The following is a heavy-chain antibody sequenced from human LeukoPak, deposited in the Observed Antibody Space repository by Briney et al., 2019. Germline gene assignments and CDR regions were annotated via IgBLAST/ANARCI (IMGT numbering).Heavy chain of an antibody. Sequence: GRSLRLYCVASGFSFSRSAMHWVRQAPGKGLEWVTILSNDGSYTYYADSVKGRFTVSRDSSKNTLFLEMDSLRPEDTATYFCARDRKSGGGTALEDWGQGTLVTVSS. D-gene: IGHD2-15*01. CDR1: GFSFSRSA. V-gene: IGHV3-30*04. CDR2: LSNDGSYT. J-gene: IGHJ4*02. CDR3: ARDRKSGGGTALED.